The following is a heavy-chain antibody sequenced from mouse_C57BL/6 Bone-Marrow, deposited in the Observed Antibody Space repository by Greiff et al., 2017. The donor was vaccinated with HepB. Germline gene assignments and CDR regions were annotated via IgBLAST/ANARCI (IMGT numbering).Heavy chain of an antibody. V-gene: IGHV14-4*01. J-gene: IGHJ2*01. CDR3: TTMDYDNY. Sequence: VQLKQSGAELVRPGASVKLSCTASGFNIKDDYMHWVKQRPEQGLEWIGWIDPENGDTEYASKFQGKATITADTSSNTAYLQLSSLTSEDTAVYYCTTMDYDNYWGQGTTLTVSS. CDR1: GFNIKDDY. D-gene: IGHD2-4*01. CDR2: IDPENGDT.